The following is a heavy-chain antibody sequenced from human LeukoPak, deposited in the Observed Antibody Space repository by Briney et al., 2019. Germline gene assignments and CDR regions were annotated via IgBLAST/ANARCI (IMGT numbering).Heavy chain of an antibody. V-gene: IGHV3-53*01. CDR2: IYSDNT. CDR3: ARDRRDGYNVLDY. Sequence: GGSLRLSCTVSGFTVSSNSMSWVRQAPGKGLEWVSFIYSDNTHYSDSVKGRFTISRDNSKNTLYLQMNSLRAEDTAIYYCARDRRDGYNVLDYWGQGTLVTVSS. J-gene: IGHJ4*02. D-gene: IGHD5-24*01. CDR1: GFTVSSNS.